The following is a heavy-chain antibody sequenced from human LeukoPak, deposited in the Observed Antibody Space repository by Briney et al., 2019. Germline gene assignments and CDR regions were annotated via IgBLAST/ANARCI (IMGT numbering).Heavy chain of an antibody. V-gene: IGHV1-2*02. D-gene: IGHD1-26*01. J-gene: IGHJ4*02. CDR3: ARLLGAPH. Sequence: APVKVSCKASGYTFTDYYMHWVRQAPGQGLEWMGWINPNSGGTNYARNFQGRVTMTRDTSITTAYMELSSLRSDDTAVYYCARLLGAPHWGQGALVTVSS. CDR1: GYTFTDYY. CDR2: INPNSGGT.